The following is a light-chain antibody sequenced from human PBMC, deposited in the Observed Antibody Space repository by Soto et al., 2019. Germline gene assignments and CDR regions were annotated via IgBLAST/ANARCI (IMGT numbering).Light chain of an antibody. CDR2: DVS. J-gene: IGLJ1*01. Sequence: QSVLTQPASVSGSPRHSITLSCTGTSSDVGGYNYVSWYQQHPGKAPKLMIYDVSNRPSGVSNRFSGSKSGNTASLTISGLQAEDEADYYCSSYTSSSILYVFGTGTKAPS. CDR3: SSYTSSSILYV. CDR1: SSDVGGYNY. V-gene: IGLV2-14*01.